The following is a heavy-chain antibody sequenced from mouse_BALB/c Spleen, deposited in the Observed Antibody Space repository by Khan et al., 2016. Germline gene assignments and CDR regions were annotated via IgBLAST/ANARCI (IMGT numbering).Heavy chain of an antibody. CDR2: IDPANDNT. V-gene: IGHV14-3*02. CDR1: GFNIEDTY. D-gene: IGHD4-1*01. CDR3: ARRYVLTDYFDV. J-gene: IGHJ1*01. Sequence: VQLQQAGAELVKPGASVKLSCTASGFNIEDTYMHWVKQRPEQGLEWIGRIDPANDNTKHDPKFQGKATITADTSSNTAYLQLSSLTSEDTAVYYCARRYVLTDYFDVWGAGTTVTVPS.